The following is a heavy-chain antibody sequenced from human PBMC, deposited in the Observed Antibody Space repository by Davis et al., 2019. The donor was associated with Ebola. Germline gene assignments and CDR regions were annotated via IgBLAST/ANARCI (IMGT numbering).Heavy chain of an antibody. J-gene: IGHJ4*02. CDR2: ISYSGTT. Sequence: SETLSLTCTVSGGSFSSSTYYWGWIRQPPGRGLEWIGSISYSGTTHYNPSLKSRVTMSVGTSKNQFSLKLSSVTAADTAVYYCARDSDDYSFDYWGQGTLVTVSS. CDR3: ARDSDDYSFDY. CDR1: GGSFSSSTYY. D-gene: IGHD4-11*01. V-gene: IGHV4-39*02.